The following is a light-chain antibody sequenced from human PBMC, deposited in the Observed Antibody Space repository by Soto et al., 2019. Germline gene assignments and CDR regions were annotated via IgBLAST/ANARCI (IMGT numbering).Light chain of an antibody. V-gene: IGLV2-8*01. CDR1: SSDIGGYNY. J-gene: IGLJ2*01. Sequence: QSALTQPPSASGSPGQSVTISCTGTSSDIGGYNYVSWYQQPPGKAPKLMIYEVTKRPSGVPDRFSGSKSGNTASLTVSGFQAEDEADYYCTSFAGNFNVVFGGGTKVTVL. CDR2: EVT. CDR3: TSFAGNFNVV.